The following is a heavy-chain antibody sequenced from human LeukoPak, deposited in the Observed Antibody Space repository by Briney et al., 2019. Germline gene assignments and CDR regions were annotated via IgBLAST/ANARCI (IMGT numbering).Heavy chain of an antibody. Sequence: GGSLRLSCAAPGFSCSSFEMNWVRQAPGKGLEWISYMSNSGGTTYSADSVKGRFTISRDNAKNSLYLQMNSLRAEDTAIYYCAREAFDAFDIWGQGTMVTVSS. CDR3: AREAFDAFDI. CDR2: MSNSGGTT. J-gene: IGHJ3*02. V-gene: IGHV3-48*03. CDR1: GFSCSSFE.